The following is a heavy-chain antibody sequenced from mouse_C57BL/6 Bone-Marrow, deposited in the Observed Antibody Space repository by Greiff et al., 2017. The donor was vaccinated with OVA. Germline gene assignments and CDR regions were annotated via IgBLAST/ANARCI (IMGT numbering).Heavy chain of an antibody. J-gene: IGHJ1*03. CDR1: GFNIKDDY. Sequence: EVQLQESGAELVRPGASVKLSCTASGFNIKDDYMHWVKQRPEQGLEWIGWIDPENGDTEYASKFQGKATITADTASNTAYLQLSSLTSEDTAVYYCTTRIYYSWRYFDVWGTGTTVTVSS. CDR3: TTRIYYSWRYFDV. D-gene: IGHD2-1*01. V-gene: IGHV14-4*01. CDR2: IDPENGDT.